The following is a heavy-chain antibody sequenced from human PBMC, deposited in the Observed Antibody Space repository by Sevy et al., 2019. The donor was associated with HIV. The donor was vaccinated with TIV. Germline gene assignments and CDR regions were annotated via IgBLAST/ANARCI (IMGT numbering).Heavy chain of an antibody. Sequence: GGSLRLSCAASGFTFSSYDMHWVRQAPGKGLKWVSSITGSGYISNADSVKGRFTISRDDAKNSLYLQMNSLRVEDTAMYYCARLSSWGGACYIFDYWGQGTLVTVSS. CDR3: ARLSSWGGACYIFDY. J-gene: IGHJ4*02. CDR2: ITGSGYI. CDR1: GFTFSSYD. V-gene: IGHV3-21*01. D-gene: IGHD2-21*02.